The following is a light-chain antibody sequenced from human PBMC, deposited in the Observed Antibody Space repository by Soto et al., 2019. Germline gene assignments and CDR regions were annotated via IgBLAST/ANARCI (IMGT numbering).Light chain of an antibody. Sequence: QSVLTQPPSVSAAPGQKVTISCSGSSSNIGNNYVSWYQHLPGTAPKLLIYENNKRPSGIPDRFSRSKSGTSATLGITGLQTGDEADYYCGAWDSSLSAGRLFGGGTKLTVL. CDR1: SSNIGNNY. CDR3: GAWDSSLSAGRL. J-gene: IGLJ3*02. V-gene: IGLV1-51*02. CDR2: ENN.